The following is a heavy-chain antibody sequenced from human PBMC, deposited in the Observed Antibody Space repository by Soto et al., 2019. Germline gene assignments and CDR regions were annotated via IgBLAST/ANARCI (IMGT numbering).Heavy chain of an antibody. CDR3: AKDKGSSFIYYYYMDV. CDR1: GGSISSTSS. D-gene: IGHD6-6*01. CDR2: ISGSGGST. Sequence: PSETLSLTCTVSGGSISSTSSYWAWIRQPPGKGLEWVSAISGSGGSTYYADSVKGRFTISRDNSKNTLYLQMNSLRAEDTAVYYCAKDKGSSFIYYYYMDVWGKGTTVTVSS. J-gene: IGHJ6*03. V-gene: IGHV3-23*01.